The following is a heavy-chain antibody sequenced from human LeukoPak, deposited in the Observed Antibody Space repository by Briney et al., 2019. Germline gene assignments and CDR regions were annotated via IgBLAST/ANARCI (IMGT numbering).Heavy chain of an antibody. CDR3: TGDNFDSSVKFDY. CDR2: IRSKANNYAT. CDR1: GFTFSGSA. J-gene: IGHJ4*02. D-gene: IGHD3-22*01. Sequence: GESLKLSCVVSGFTFSGSAVHWVRQASGKGLEWVGRIRSKANNYATAFAASVKGRFTISRDDSKNTAYLQMNSLKTEDTAVYYCTGDNFDSSVKFDYWGQGTLVTVSS. V-gene: IGHV3-73*01.